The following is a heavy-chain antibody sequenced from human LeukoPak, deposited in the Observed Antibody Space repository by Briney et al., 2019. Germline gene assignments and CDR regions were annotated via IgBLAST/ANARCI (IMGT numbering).Heavy chain of an antibody. CDR2: IRGKAYGGTT. V-gene: IGHV3-49*04. Sequence: GGSLRLSCTASGFTFDDYAMSWVRQAPGKGLEWVGFIRGKAYGGTTEYAASVKGRFTISRDDSKSIAYLQMNSLRTDDTAVYYCTRDYGGNSGEDYWGQGTLVTVSS. CDR1: GFTFDDYA. D-gene: IGHD4-23*01. CDR3: TRDYGGNSGEDY. J-gene: IGHJ4*02.